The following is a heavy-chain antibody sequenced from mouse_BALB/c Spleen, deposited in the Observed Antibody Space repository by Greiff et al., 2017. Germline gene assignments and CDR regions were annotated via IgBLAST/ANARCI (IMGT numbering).Heavy chain of an antibody. CDR3: ARLNWDLSWFAY. CDR1: GFTFSSYY. V-gene: IGHV5-6-2*01. J-gene: IGHJ3*01. D-gene: IGHD4-1*01. Sequence: EVKLVESGGGLVKPGGSLKLSCAASGFTFSSYYMSWVRQTPEKRLELVAAINSNGGSTYYPDTVKGRFTISRDNAKNTLYLQMSSLKSEDTALYYCARLNWDLSWFAYWGQGTLVTVSA. CDR2: INSNGGST.